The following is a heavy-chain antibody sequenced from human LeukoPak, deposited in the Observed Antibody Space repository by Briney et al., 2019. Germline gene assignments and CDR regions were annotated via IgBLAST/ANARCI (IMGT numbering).Heavy chain of an antibody. CDR3: ARETRTYYYGSGRTAHYYYYYMDV. CDR1: GFTFSSYS. D-gene: IGHD3-10*01. V-gene: IGHV3-21*01. CDR2: ISSSSSYI. J-gene: IGHJ6*03. Sequence: GGSLRLSCAASGFTFSSYSMNWVRQAPGKGLEWVSSISSSSSYIYYADSVKGRLTISRDNAKNSLYLQMNSLRAEDTAVYYCARETRTYYYGSGRTAHYYYYYMDVWGKGTTVTISS.